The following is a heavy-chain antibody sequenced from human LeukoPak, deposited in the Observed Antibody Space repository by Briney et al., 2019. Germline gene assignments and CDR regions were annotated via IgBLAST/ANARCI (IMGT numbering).Heavy chain of an antibody. J-gene: IGHJ4*02. Sequence: SETLSLTCAVYGGSFSGYYWSWIRQPPGKGLEWIGEINHSGSTNYNPSLKSRVTISVDTSKNQFSLKLSSVTAADTAVYYCASPRGYSYSLDYWGQGTLVTVSS. CDR2: INHSGST. CDR1: GGSFSGYY. CDR3: ASPRGYSYSLDY. V-gene: IGHV4-34*01. D-gene: IGHD5-18*01.